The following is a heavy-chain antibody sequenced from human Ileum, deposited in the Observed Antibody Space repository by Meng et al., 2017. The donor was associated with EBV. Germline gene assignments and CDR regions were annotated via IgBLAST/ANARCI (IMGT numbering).Heavy chain of an antibody. Sequence: EVLLVESGGVVVQPGEYLRLSCEASGFTLDDYSMHWVRQAPGKGLEWVSLLNWNGDNTYYADSVKGRFTISRDNSKNSLYLQMDSLRIEDTAFYFCAKEGGTMWFDSWGQGTLVTVSS. CDR1: GFTLDDYS. J-gene: IGHJ5*01. CDR3: AKEGGTMWFDS. V-gene: IGHV3-43*01. D-gene: IGHD3-3*01. CDR2: LNWNGDNT.